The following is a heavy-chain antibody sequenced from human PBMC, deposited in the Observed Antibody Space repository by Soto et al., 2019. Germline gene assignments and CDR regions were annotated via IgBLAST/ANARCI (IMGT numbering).Heavy chain of an antibody. CDR2: IIPVFGRP. V-gene: IGHV1-69*13. D-gene: IGHD5-12*01. Sequence: SVKVSCKASGGTFSSFGISWVRQAPGQGLEWMGGIIPVFGRPNYAQRFRGRLTITADESTNTGYMELIDLRSEDTAVYYCAIEGSGYNFWGQGTQVTVSA. CDR1: GGTFSSFG. J-gene: IGHJ1*01. CDR3: AIEGSGYNF.